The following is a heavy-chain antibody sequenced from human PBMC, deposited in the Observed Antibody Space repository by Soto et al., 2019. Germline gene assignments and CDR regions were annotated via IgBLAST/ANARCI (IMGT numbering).Heavy chain of an antibody. CDR3: ARETGDYYFDY. J-gene: IGHJ4*02. CDR2: ISAYNGNT. Sequence: ASVKVSCKASGYTFTSYGISWVRQAPGQGLEWMGWISAYNGNTNYAQKLQGRVTMTTDTSTSTVYMELRSLRSDDTAVYYCARETGDYYFDYWGQGTLVTVSS. D-gene: IGHD7-27*01. V-gene: IGHV1-18*01. CDR1: GYTFTSYG.